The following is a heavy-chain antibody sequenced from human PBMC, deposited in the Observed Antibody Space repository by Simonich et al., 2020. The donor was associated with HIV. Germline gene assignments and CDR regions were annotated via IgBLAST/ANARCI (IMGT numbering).Heavy chain of an antibody. D-gene: IGHD3-10*01. CDR1: GGSFSGYF. J-gene: IGHJ3*02. Sequence: QVHLQQWGAGLLQPSETLSLTCAVYGGSFSGYFWSWIRQAPGKGLGWIGEISHRESTDYNPSLRSEVTISVDTSKNQFSLKLSSVTAADTAMYYCARRPPITGRGFDIWGQGTMVTVSS. CDR3: ARRPPITGRGFDI. CDR2: ISHREST. V-gene: IGHV4-34*01.